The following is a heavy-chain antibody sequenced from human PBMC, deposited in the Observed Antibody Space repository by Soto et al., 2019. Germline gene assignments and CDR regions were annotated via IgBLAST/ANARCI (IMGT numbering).Heavy chain of an antibody. V-gene: IGHV3-11*01. CDR1: GFTFSDYY. CDR2: MRRSETTI. CDR3: ARKLDSGGYFFDY. J-gene: IGHJ4*02. Sequence: QVQLVESGGGVVKPGGSLRLSCAASGFTFSDYYMSWIRQAPGKGLECVADMRRSETTIKYADSVKGRFTISRDNAKNSLYLQMNSLRAEDTAVYYCARKLDSGGYFFDYWGRGTLVTVSS. D-gene: IGHD1-1*01.